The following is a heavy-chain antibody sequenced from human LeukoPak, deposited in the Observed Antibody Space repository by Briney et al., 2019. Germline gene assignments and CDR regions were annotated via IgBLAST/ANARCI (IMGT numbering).Heavy chain of an antibody. D-gene: IGHD5-24*01. Sequence: GRSLRLSCAASGFTFSSYGMHWVRQAPGKGLEWVAVISYDGSNKYYADSVKGRFTISRDNSKNTLYLQMNSLRAEDTAVYYCAKEGMATISYYFDYWGQGTLVTVSS. CDR3: AKEGMATISYYFDY. V-gene: IGHV3-30*18. CDR1: GFTFSSYG. J-gene: IGHJ4*02. CDR2: ISYDGSNK.